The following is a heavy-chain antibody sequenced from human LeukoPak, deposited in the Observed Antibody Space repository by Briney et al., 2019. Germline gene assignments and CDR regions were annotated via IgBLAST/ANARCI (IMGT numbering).Heavy chain of an antibody. Sequence: SETLSLTCTVSGASISSYYWSWIRQPPGKGLEWIGYIYYSGSTKYNPSLKSRVTISVDTSKNQFSLKLSSVTAADTAVYYCAKDEALRYFDWLFPTYYMDVWGKGTTVTISS. J-gene: IGHJ6*03. D-gene: IGHD3-9*01. CDR1: GASISSYY. V-gene: IGHV4-59*01. CDR2: IYYSGST. CDR3: AKDEALRYFDWLFPTYYMDV.